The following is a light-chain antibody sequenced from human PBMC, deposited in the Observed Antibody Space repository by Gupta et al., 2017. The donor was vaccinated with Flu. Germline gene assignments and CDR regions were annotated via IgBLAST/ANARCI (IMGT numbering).Light chain of an antibody. Sequence: PSTLSASVGDRVTITCRASQSISSWLAWYQQKPGKAPKLLIYKASSLESGVPSRFSGSGSGTEFTLTISSLQPDDFATYYCQQYNSYSFTFGHGTKVDIK. J-gene: IGKJ3*01. CDR3: QQYNSYSFT. V-gene: IGKV1-5*03. CDR1: QSISSW. CDR2: KAS.